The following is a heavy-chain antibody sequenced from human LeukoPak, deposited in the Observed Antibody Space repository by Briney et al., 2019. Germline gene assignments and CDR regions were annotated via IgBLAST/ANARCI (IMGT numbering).Heavy chain of an antibody. D-gene: IGHD2-21*02. CDR1: GASISSDNYY. J-gene: IGHJ4*01. CDR2: ISHRGST. Sequence: SETLSLTCSVSGASISSDNYYWAWIRQTPGKGLEWIGSISHRGSTFDSDDPSLNFRVTKSVDTSKNQLSLTLTYVTAADTAVYYCARHPGSPFTGVTYFDYWGQGNLVTVSS. CDR3: ARHPGSPFTGVTYFDY. V-gene: IGHV4-39*01.